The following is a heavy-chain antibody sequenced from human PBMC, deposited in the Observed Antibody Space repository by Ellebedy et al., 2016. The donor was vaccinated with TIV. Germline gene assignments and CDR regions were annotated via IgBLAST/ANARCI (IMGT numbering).Heavy chain of an antibody. J-gene: IGHJ4*02. Sequence: SLKISCAASGFTFSRYGMHWVRQAPGKGLEWVAFISNDGTNNYYADSVRGRFTISRDNSKKTLYLQMNSLRVEDTAVYYCTGFLAVRGGWGQGTLVTVSS. CDR2: ISNDGTNN. V-gene: IGHV3-30-3*01. CDR1: GFTFSRYG. D-gene: IGHD3-10*01. CDR3: TGFLAVRGG.